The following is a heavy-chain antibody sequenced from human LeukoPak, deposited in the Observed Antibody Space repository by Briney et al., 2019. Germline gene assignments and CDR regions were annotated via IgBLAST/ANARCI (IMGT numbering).Heavy chain of an antibody. V-gene: IGHV4-39*07. CDR2: INHSGST. J-gene: IGHJ4*02. D-gene: IGHD3-10*01. CDR1: GGSVSSGSYY. CDR3: ARARYYGSGSYYFRAGNYFDY. Sequence: PSETLSLTCTVSGGSVSSGSYYWSWIRQPPGKGLEWIGEINHSGSTNYNPSLKSRVTISVDTSKNQFSLKLSSVTAADTAVYYCARARYYGSGSYYFRAGNYFDYWGQGTLVTVSS.